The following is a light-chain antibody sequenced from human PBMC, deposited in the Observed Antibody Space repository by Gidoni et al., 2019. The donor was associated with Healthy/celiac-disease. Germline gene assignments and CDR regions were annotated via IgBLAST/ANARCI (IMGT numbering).Light chain of an antibody. CDR3: QAWDSSTHWV. CDR1: KLGDKY. CDR2: QDS. Sequence: SYELTQPPSVSVSPGQTASITRSGDKLGDKYACWYQQKPGQSPGLVIYQDSKRPSGIPERFSGSNSGNTATLTISGTQAMDEADYYCQAWDSSTHWVFGGGTKLTVL. V-gene: IGLV3-1*01. J-gene: IGLJ3*02.